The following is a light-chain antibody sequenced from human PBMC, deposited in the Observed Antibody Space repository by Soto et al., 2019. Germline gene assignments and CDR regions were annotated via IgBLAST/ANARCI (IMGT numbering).Light chain of an antibody. Sequence: DIKVTQSVSSVSAYVEDRVTITCLASQSISSYLNWYQQKPGKAPKLLIYAASSLQSGVPSRFSGSGSGTDFTLTISSLQPEDVATYYCQHLNSYPITFGQGRLLEIK. CDR2: AAS. CDR1: QSISSY. CDR3: QHLNSYPIT. V-gene: IGKV1-39*01. J-gene: IGKJ5*01.